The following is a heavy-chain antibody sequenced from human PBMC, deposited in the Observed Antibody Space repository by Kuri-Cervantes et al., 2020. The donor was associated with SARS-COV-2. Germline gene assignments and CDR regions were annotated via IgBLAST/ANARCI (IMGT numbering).Heavy chain of an antibody. CDR2: INPSGGST. CDR3: ARAESGYDYNSSGWSYWYFDL. D-gene: IGHD5-12*01. Sequence: ASVKVSCKASGYTFTSYYMHWVRQAPGQGLEWLGIINPSGGSTSYAQKFQGRVTMTRDTSTSTVYMELSSLRSEDTAVYYCARAESGYDYNSSGWSYWYFDLWGRGTLVTVSS. V-gene: IGHV1-46*01. J-gene: IGHJ2*01. CDR1: GYTFTSYY.